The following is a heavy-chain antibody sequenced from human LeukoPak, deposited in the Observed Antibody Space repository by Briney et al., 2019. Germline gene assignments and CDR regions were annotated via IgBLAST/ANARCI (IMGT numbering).Heavy chain of an antibody. D-gene: IGHD3-22*01. J-gene: IGHJ6*03. CDR1: DGSISSYY. V-gene: IGHV4-59*08. Sequence: SETLSLTCTVSDGSISSYYWSWIRQPPGKGLEWIGYIHNSGGINYDPSLKSRVTISIDTSKNQISLRLTSMTAADAAVYYCARLGVVVMHYYYMDVWGKGTTVTVSS. CDR2: IHNSGGI. CDR3: ARLGVVVMHYYYMDV.